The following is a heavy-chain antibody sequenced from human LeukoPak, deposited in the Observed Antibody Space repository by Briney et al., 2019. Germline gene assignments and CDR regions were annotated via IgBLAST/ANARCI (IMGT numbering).Heavy chain of an antibody. D-gene: IGHD2-2*01. CDR1: GFTFSSYG. V-gene: IGHV3-30*02. CDR2: IRYDGSNK. J-gene: IGHJ3*02. CDR3: AKVGGYCSSTSCSYAFDI. Sequence: PGGSLRLSCAASGFTFSSYGMHWVRQAPGKGLEWVAFIRYDGSNKYYADSVKGRFTISRDNSKNTLYLQMNSLRAEDTAVYYCAKVGGYCSSTSCSYAFDIWGQGTMVTVSS.